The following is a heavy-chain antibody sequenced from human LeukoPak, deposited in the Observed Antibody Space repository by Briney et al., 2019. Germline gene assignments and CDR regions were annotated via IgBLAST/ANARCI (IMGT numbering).Heavy chain of an antibody. CDR1: GYTFNDYY. J-gene: IGHJ4*02. D-gene: IGHD2-21*01. CDR2: INPKSGGT. CDR3: ARESGGDWGYLEY. V-gene: IGHV1-2*02. Sequence: ASVKVSCKASGYTFNDYYIHWVRQAPGQGLEWMGWINPKSGGTNYAQKFEGRVTMTRDTSISTAYVELSRLRSDDTAVYYCARESGGDWGYLEYWGQGTLVTVSS.